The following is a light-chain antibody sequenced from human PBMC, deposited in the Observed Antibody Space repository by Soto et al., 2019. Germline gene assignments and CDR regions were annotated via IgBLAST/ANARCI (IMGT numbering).Light chain of an antibody. Sequence: EVLMTQSPATLSVSPGERVTLSCRTSQSININLAWYQQKPGQAPRVLIYGASSRASGIPDRFSSSGSGTDFTLTISRLEYDDFAFYYCQQYQNWPQLTFCGGTRVEIK. CDR3: QQYQNWPQLT. CDR2: GAS. J-gene: IGKJ4*01. V-gene: IGKV3D-15*01. CDR1: QSININ.